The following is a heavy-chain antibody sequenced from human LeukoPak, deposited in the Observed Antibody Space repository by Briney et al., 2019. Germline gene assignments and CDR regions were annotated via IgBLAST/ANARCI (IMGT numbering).Heavy chain of an antibody. CDR1: GYTFTGYY. CDR3: AREEPSHAFDI. CDR2: INPNSGGT. D-gene: IGHD1-14*01. J-gene: IGHJ3*02. Sequence: EASVKVSCKASGYTFTGYYMHWVRQAPGQGLEWMGWINPNSGGTNYAQKFQGRVTMTRDTSISTAYMELRSLRSDDTAVYYCAREEPSHAFDIWGQGTMVTVSS. V-gene: IGHV1-2*02.